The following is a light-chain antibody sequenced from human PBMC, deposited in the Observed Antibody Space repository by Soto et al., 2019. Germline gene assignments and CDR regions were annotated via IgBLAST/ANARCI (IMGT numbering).Light chain of an antibody. CDR3: QQYDKFPLT. Sequence: DIQMTQSPSSLSASVGDRVTITCQASQDINKYVSWYQQKPGKAPKLLIYDAYKLETGVPSRFSGSGSGTDFTFIISSLQPEDIATYHCQQYDKFPLTFGPGTTVDSK. CDR1: QDINKY. J-gene: IGKJ3*01. CDR2: DAY. V-gene: IGKV1-33*01.